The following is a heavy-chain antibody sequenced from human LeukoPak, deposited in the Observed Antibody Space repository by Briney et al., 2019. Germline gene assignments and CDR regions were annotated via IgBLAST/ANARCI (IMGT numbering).Heavy chain of an antibody. CDR1: GVTFSNYA. J-gene: IGHJ3*01. Sequence: GGSLRLSCAASGVTFSNYAMHWVRQAPGKGLEWVALISYDGSNRYYAYSVKGRFTISRDNSKNTLYLQMNSLRPEDTAVCYCARGQHRWDYSHNLMSFWGQGTMVTVSS. CDR3: ARGQHRWDYSHNLMSF. V-gene: IGHV3-30*04. D-gene: IGHD4-11*01. CDR2: ISYDGSNR.